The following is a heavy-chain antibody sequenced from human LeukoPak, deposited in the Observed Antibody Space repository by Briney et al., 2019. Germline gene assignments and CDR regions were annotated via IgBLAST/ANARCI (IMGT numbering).Heavy chain of an antibody. Sequence: GGSLRLSCAASGFSFSEAAIHWVRQASGKGLEWVGRIRSRTSNYATSYAAPVNGRFTISRDDSKNTAYLQMNSLKTEDTAVYYCTRHLIDMWGRGTVVTVSS. CDR2: IRSRTSNYAT. CDR3: TRHLIDM. CDR1: GFSFSEAA. V-gene: IGHV3-73*01. J-gene: IGHJ3*02.